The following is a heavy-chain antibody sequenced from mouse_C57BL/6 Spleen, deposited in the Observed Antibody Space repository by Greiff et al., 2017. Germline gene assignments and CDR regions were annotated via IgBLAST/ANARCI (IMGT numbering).Heavy chain of an antibody. CDR2: IYPGDGDT. CDR3: ASYDWDGYMDD. D-gene: IGHD4-1*01. CDR1: GYAFSSYW. Sequence: QVQLQQSGAELVKPGASVKISCKASGYAFSSYWMNWVKQRPGKGLEWIGQIYPGDGDTNYNGKFKGKATLTADTASSTAYMQLSSLTSEDSAVYFGASYDWDGYMDDWGQGTTVTVSS. J-gene: IGHJ4*01. V-gene: IGHV1-80*01.